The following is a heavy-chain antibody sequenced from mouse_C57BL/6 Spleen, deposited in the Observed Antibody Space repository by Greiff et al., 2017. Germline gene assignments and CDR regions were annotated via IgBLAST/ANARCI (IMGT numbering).Heavy chain of an antibody. J-gene: IGHJ3*01. CDR2: IYPSDSET. Sequence: QVQLQQPGAELVRPGSSVKLSCKASGYTFTSYWMDWVKQRPGQGLEWIGNIYPSDSETHYNQKFKDKATLTVDKSSSTDYMQLSSLTSEDSAVYYCAKYSNYVGFAYWGQGTLVTVSA. V-gene: IGHV1-61*01. D-gene: IGHD2-5*01. CDR3: AKYSNYVGFAY. CDR1: GYTFTSYW.